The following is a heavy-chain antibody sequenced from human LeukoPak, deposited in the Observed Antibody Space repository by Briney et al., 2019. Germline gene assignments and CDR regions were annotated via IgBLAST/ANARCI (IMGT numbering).Heavy chain of an antibody. D-gene: IGHD6-19*01. Sequence: GGSLRLSCAASGFTFSNYWMTWVRQAPGKGLEWLPNINRDGSERYYVDSMKSRFTISRDDAKSTLYLQMNSQRADHTAVYYCAKDSYSSGSWYVDYWGQGTQVTVSS. CDR1: GFTFSNYW. J-gene: IGHJ4*02. CDR2: INRDGSER. CDR3: AKDSYSSGSWYVDY. V-gene: IGHV3-7*03.